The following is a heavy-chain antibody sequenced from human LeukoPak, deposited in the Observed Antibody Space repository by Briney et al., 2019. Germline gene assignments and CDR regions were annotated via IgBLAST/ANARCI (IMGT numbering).Heavy chain of an antibody. Sequence: TGGSLRPSCAASGFTFSSYAMTWVRQAPGKGLEWVSAISGSADCTYYADSVKGRFTISRDNSKNTLYLKMNSLRAEDTAVYYCAKYYFNPPYFDYWGQGTLVTVSS. J-gene: IGHJ4*02. D-gene: IGHD3-10*01. CDR1: GFTFSSYA. CDR2: ISGSADCT. CDR3: AKYYFNPPYFDY. V-gene: IGHV3-23*01.